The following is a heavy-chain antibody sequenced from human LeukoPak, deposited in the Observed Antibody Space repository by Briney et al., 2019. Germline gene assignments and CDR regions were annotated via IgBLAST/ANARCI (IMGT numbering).Heavy chain of an antibody. J-gene: IGHJ6*02. Sequence: ASVKVSCKASGYTFTGYYMHWVRQAPGQGLEWMGWINPNSGGTNYAQKFQGRVTMTRNTSISTAYMELSSLRSEDTAVYYCARSRAVAGLRRHYYYGMDVWGQGTTVTVSS. D-gene: IGHD6-19*01. CDR2: INPNSGGT. V-gene: IGHV1-2*02. CDR1: GYTFTGYY. CDR3: ARSRAVAGLRRHYYYGMDV.